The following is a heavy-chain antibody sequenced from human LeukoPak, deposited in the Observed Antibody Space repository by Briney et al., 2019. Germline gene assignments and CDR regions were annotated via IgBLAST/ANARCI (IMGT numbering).Heavy chain of an antibody. CDR2: INHSGST. V-gene: IGHV4-34*01. CDR3: ARGRAGATGY. D-gene: IGHD1-26*01. Sequence: SETLSLTCAVYGGSFSGYYWSWIRQPPGKGLEWIWEINHSGSTNYNPSLKSRVTISVDTSKNQFSLKLSSVTAADTAVYYCARGRAGATGYWGQGTLVTVSS. CDR1: GGSFSGYY. J-gene: IGHJ4*02.